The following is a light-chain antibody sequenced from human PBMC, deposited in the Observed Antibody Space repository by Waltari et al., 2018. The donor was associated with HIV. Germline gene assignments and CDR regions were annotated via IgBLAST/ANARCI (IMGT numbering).Light chain of an antibody. CDR3: QQYGGSRWT. J-gene: IGKJ1*01. V-gene: IGKV3-20*01. Sequence: EIILTQSPGTLSFSPGERATLSCRATQSVSSSHLAWYQQKPGQAPRLLIHGASGRATGIPDRFSGSGSGTDFILTISGLEPEDFAVYYCQQYGGSRWTFGQGTKVEIK. CDR1: QSVSSSH. CDR2: GAS.